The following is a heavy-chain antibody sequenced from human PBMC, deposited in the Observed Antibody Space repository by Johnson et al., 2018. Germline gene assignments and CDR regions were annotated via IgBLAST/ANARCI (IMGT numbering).Heavy chain of an antibody. D-gene: IGHD3-9*01. CDR1: GFTFSSYG. V-gene: IGHV3-33*01. J-gene: IGHJ4*02. Sequence: VQLVESGGGVVQPGRSLRLSCAASGFTFSSYGMHWVRQAPGKGLEWVAVIWYDGSNKYYADSVKGRFTISRDNFKNTLYLQLNSLRAEDTAVYYCSRENSRTYYDILTCYDVVLADVTPLDYWGQGTLVTVSS. CDR2: IWYDGSNK. CDR3: SRENSRTYYDILTCYDVVLADVTPLDY.